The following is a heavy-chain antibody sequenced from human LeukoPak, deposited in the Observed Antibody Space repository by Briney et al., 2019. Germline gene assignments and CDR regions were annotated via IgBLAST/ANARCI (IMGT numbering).Heavy chain of an antibody. CDR2: IKSKTDGGTT. V-gene: IGHV3-15*01. J-gene: IGHJ4*02. Sequence: GGSLRLSCAASGFTFSDAWMSWVRQAPGKGLEWVGRIKSKTDGGTTDYAAPVKGRFTISRDDSKNTLYLQMNSLKTEDTAVYYCTTVVSGGWYPYYFDYWGQGTLVTVSS. CDR1: GFTFSDAW. D-gene: IGHD6-19*01. CDR3: TTVVSGGWYPYYFDY.